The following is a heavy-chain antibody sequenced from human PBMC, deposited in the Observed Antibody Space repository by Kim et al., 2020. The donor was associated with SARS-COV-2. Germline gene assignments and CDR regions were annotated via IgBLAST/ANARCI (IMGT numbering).Heavy chain of an antibody. CDR1: GGSISSYY. D-gene: IGHD1-7*01. V-gene: IGHV4-59*01. CDR3: ARGRWNWNYDY. J-gene: IGHJ4*02. Sequence: SETLSLTCTVSGGSISSYYWSWIRQPPGKGLEWIGYIYYSGSTNYNPSLKSRVTISVDTSKNQFSLKLSSVTAADTAVYYCARGRWNWNYDYWGQGTLVTVSS. CDR2: IYYSGST.